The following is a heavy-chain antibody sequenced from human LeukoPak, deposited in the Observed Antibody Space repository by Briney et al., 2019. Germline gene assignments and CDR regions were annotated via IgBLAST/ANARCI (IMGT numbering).Heavy chain of an antibody. CDR3: ARLAAAGFDY. J-gene: IGHJ4*02. CDR2: ISSSSSYI. D-gene: IGHD6-13*01. CDR1: GFTFSSYS. Sequence: PGGSLRLSCAASGFTFSSYSMNWVRQAPGKGLEWVSSISSSSSYIYYADSVKGRFTISRDNAKNSLYLQMNSLRAEDMAVYYCARLAAAGFDYWGQGTLVTVSS. V-gene: IGHV3-21*01.